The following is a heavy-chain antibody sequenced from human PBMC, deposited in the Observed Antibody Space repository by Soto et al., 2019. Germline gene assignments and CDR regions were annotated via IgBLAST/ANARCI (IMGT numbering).Heavy chain of an antibody. D-gene: IGHD2-2*01. CDR3: ASQVCTSTSCYFVSV. V-gene: IGHV5-51*01. CDR2: IYPVDSNI. Sequence: GESLKISCKGSAHSFTSYWIGWVRQRPGKGLEWMGIIYPVDSNIRYSPSFQGQVTISADKSISTAYLQWSSLKASDTAVYYCASQVCTSTSCYFVSVWGQGSKVTVAS. J-gene: IGHJ6*02. CDR1: AHSFTSYW.